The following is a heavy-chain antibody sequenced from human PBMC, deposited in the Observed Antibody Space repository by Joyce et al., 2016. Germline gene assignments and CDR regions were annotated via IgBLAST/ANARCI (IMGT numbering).Heavy chain of an antibody. Sequence: EVQLVESGGGLVQPGGSLRLSCAASGLTVSTNYMTWVRLAPGKGLEWVSVIYSGDTTYYADSVRGRFTISRHNSKNTLYLQMNSLRAEDTAVYYCARVWVPGYYYGMDVWGQGTTVTVSS. V-gene: IGHV3-53*04. CDR3: ARVWVPGYYYGMDV. D-gene: IGHD3-16*01. CDR2: IYSGDTT. CDR1: GLTVSTNY. J-gene: IGHJ6*02.